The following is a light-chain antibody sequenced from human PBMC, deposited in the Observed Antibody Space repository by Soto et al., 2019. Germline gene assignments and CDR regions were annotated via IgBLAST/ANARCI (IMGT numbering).Light chain of an antibody. CDR1: QSISGW. V-gene: IGKV1-5*03. J-gene: IGKJ1*01. CDR3: QQYHTYS. Sequence: DIQMTQSPSTLSASVRDRVIITCRTSQSISGWMAWYQQKPGKAPNLLIYKTLKSGVPSRFSASGSGTEFTLIISSLQPDDFATYYCQQYHTYSFGKGTTVAVK. CDR2: K.